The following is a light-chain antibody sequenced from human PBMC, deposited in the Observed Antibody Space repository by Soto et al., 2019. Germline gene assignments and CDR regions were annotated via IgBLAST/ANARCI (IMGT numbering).Light chain of an antibody. J-gene: IGKJ5*01. CDR3: QQYGSSRT. CDR2: GAS. CDR1: QSVSSNY. V-gene: IGKV3-20*01. Sequence: EIVLTQSPGTLSLSPGERATLSCRASQSVSSNYLAWYQQKPGQAPRLLIYGASSRATGIPDRFSGSGSGTDFTLTISRLEPKDFSVYYCQQYGSSRTFGQGTRLEIK.